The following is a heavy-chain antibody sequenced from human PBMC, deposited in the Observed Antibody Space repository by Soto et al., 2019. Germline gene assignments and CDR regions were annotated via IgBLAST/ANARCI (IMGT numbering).Heavy chain of an antibody. CDR2: IYYSGST. CDR3: ARHNYGSAFDI. J-gene: IGHJ3*02. CDR1: GGSISSYY. D-gene: IGHD4-17*01. Sequence: SETLSLTCTVSGGSISSYYWSWIRQPPGKGLEWIGYIYYSGSTNYNPSLKSRVTISVDTSKNQFSLKLSSVTAADTAVYYCARHNYGSAFDIWGQGTMITVSS. V-gene: IGHV4-59*08.